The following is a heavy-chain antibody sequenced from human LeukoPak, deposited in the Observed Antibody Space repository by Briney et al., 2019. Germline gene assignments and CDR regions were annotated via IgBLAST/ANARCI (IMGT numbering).Heavy chain of an antibody. V-gene: IGHV4-34*01. D-gene: IGHD3-16*01. CDR2: INHSGST. Sequence: PSETLSLTCAVYGGSFSGYYWSWIRQPPGKGLEWIGEINHSGSTNYNPSPKSRVTISVDTSKNQFSLKLSSVTAADTAVYYCASGEFQPDLPNYYYYYGMDVWGQGTTVTVSS. J-gene: IGHJ6*02. CDR3: ASGEFQPDLPNYYYYYGMDV. CDR1: GGSFSGYY.